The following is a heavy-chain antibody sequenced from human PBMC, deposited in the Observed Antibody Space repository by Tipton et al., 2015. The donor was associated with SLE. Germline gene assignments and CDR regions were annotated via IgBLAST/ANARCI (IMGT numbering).Heavy chain of an antibody. J-gene: IGHJ1*01. CDR1: GFTFSSYS. V-gene: IGHV3-21*01. D-gene: IGHD6-6*01. Sequence: LSLTCAASGFTFSSYSMNWVRQAPGKGLEWVSSISSSSSYIYYADSVKGRFTISRDNAKNSLYLQMNSLRAEDTAVYYCAKDGLAARPSMHWGQGTLVTVSS. CDR3: AKDGLAARPSMH. CDR2: ISSSSSYI.